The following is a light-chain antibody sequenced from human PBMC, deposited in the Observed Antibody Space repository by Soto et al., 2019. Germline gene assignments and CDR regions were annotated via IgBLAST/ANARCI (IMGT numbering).Light chain of an antibody. Sequence: DIVMTQSPLSLPGTPVEPSSISCRSNQSLLHSNGYNYLDWYLQKSGQSPHLLIYLGSNRASGVPDRVSGSGSGTDFTLKITKVEAEDVGVYYCMQALQTPRTFGQGTKVEIK. CDR3: MQALQTPRT. CDR1: QSLLHSNGYNY. V-gene: IGKV2-28*01. J-gene: IGKJ1*01. CDR2: LGS.